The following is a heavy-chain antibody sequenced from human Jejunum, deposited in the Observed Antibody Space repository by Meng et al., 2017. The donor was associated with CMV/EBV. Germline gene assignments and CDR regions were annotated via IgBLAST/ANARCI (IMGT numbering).Heavy chain of an antibody. CDR1: SISSSSYY. CDR3: ARESVLCSTTSCPFDY. V-gene: IGHV4-39*07. CDR2: FSYSGST. J-gene: IGHJ4*02. D-gene: IGHD2-2*01. Sequence: SISSSSYYWGGSRQPPGKGLEWSGSFSYSGSTYSNPSLRSRVTISVDTSTNQFSLRLTSVTAADTAVYYCARESVLCSTTSCPFDYWGQGTLVTVSS.